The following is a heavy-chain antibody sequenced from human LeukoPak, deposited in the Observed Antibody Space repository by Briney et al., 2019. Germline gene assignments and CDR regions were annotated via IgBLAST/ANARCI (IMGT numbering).Heavy chain of an antibody. CDR1: GGSFSGYY. D-gene: IGHD3-10*01. CDR2: INHSGST. CDR3: ARHAHYGSGSYRFDY. V-gene: IGHV4-34*01. Sequence: PSETLSLTCAVYGGSFSGYYWSWIRQPPGKGLEWIGEINHSGSTNYNPSLKSRVTISVDTSKNQFSLKLSSVTAADTAVYYCARHAHYGSGSYRFDYWGQGTLVTVSS. J-gene: IGHJ4*02.